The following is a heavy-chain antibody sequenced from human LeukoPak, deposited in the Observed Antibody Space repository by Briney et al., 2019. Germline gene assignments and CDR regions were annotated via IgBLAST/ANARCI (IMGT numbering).Heavy chain of an antibody. CDR1: GFNFGSYS. J-gene: IGHJ3*02. D-gene: IGHD3-10*01. V-gene: IGHV3-21*06. CDR2: ISTSSKYI. CDR3: AKDQVRGVITPYDAFDI. Sequence: GGSLRLSCAASGFNFGSYSMNWVRKTPGRGLEWVASISTSSKYIYYADSVKGRFTISRDNAKSLLYLQMNSLRAEDTALYYCAKDQVRGVITPYDAFDIWGQGTMVTVSS.